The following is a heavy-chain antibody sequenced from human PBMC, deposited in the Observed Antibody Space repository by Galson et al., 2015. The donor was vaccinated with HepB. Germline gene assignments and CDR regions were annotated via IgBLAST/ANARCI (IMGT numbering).Heavy chain of an antibody. CDR3: AKEGSRIFGVVSEGHVDY. V-gene: IGHV3-23*01. J-gene: IGHJ4*02. CDR2: ISGSGGST. D-gene: IGHD3-3*02. CDR1: GFTFSSYA. Sequence: SLRLSCAASGFTFSSYAMSWVRQAPGKGLEWVSAISGSGGSTYYADSVKGRFTISRDNSKNTLYLQMNSLRAEDTAVYYCAKEGSRIFGVVSEGHVDYWGQGTLVTVSS.